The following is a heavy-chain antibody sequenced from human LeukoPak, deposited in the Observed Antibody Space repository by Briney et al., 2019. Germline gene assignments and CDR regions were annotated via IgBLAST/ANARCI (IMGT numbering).Heavy chain of an antibody. V-gene: IGHV4-59*08. D-gene: IGHD3-16*02. Sequence: SQTLSLTCTVSGGSIGTYYWSWIRQSPGKGLEWIGYIYVTGTRYNPYLQSRVTISVDRSRNQFFLKMSSVTAADTAVYYCARHIGGGIEDMDVWGKGTKVIVSS. J-gene: IGHJ6*03. CDR1: GGSIGTYY. CDR3: ARHIGGGIEDMDV. CDR2: IYVTGT.